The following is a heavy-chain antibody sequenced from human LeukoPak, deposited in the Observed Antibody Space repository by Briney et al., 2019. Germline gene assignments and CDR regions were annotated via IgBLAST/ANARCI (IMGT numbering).Heavy chain of an antibody. V-gene: IGHV4-30-4*01. D-gene: IGHD2/OR15-2a*01. Sequence: PSETLSLTCTVSGGSFTSAHYPWTWVRQPPGKGLEYIGFIYPTGRTYSNPSLRSRVSMSVDTSKNQFSLKLTSVTAADTAGDFCARGRVSMMVPLPDYWGQGTLVTVSS. CDR2: IYPTGRT. CDR3: ARGRVSMMVPLPDY. J-gene: IGHJ4*02. CDR1: GGSFTSAHYP.